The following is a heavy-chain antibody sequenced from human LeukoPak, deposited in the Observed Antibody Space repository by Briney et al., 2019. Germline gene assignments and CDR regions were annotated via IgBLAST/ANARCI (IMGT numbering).Heavy chain of an antibody. CDR1: GGSISSYY. V-gene: IGHV4-59*01. CDR2: IYYSGST. J-gene: IGHJ4*02. Sequence: TSETLSLTCTVSGGSISSYYWSWIRQPPGKGLEWIGYIYYSGSTNYNPSLKSRVTISVDTSKNQFSLELSSVTAADTAVYYCARVPLVEMAAYFDYWGQGTLVTVSS. CDR3: ARVPLVEMAAYFDY. D-gene: IGHD5-24*01.